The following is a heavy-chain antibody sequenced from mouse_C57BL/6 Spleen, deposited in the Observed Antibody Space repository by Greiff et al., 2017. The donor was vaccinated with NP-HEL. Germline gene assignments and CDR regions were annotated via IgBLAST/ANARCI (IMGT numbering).Heavy chain of an antibody. V-gene: IGHV1-53*01. Sequence: QVQLQQPGTELVKPGASVKLSCKASGYTFTSYWMHWVKQRPGQGLEWIGNINPSNGGTNYNEKIKSKATLTVDKSSSTAYMQLSSLTSEDSAVYYCARKRQLRLGYYSMDYWGQGTSVTVSS. CDR2: INPSNGGT. CDR1: GYTFTSYW. CDR3: ARKRQLRLGYYSMDY. J-gene: IGHJ4*01. D-gene: IGHD3-2*02.